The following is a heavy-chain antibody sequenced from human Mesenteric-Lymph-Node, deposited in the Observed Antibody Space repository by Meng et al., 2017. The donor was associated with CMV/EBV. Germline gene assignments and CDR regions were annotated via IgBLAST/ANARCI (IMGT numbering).Heavy chain of an antibody. D-gene: IGHD2-2*01. J-gene: IGHJ2*01. CDR1: VSSGSSY. CDR3: ARGSRYCSSTNCYYWYFDL. CDR2: IYYIGST. Sequence: VSSGSSYWSWIRQPPGKGLEWIGYIYYIGSTNYNPSLKSRVTISVDTSRNQFSLKLSSVTAADTAVYYCARGSRYCSSTNCYYWYFDLWGRGTLVTVS. V-gene: IGHV4-61*01.